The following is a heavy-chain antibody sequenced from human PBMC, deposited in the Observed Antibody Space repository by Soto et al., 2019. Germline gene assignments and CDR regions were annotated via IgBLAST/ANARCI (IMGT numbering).Heavy chain of an antibody. CDR1: GGTFSSYA. CDR2: IIPIFGTA. CDR3: ARVATVVTHAFDY. J-gene: IGHJ4*02. D-gene: IGHD4-17*01. V-gene: IGHV1-69*13. Sequence: SVKVSCKASGGTFSSYAISWVRQAPGQGLEWMGGIIPIFGTANYAQKLQGRVTITADESTSTAYMELSSLRSEDTAVYYCARVATVVTHAFDYWGQGTLVTVSS.